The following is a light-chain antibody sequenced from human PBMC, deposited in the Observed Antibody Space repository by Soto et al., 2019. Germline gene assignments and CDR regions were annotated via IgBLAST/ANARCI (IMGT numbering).Light chain of an antibody. Sequence: FQMTQSPSTLSAYIGDRVTITCRASQNINSWLAWYQQKPGKAPKLLIYKASSLESGVPSRFSGSESGTEFTLTISSLQPDDFATYFCQQYYGSWTFGQGTTVEMK. J-gene: IGKJ1*01. CDR3: QQYYGSWT. CDR1: QNINSW. V-gene: IGKV1-5*03. CDR2: KAS.